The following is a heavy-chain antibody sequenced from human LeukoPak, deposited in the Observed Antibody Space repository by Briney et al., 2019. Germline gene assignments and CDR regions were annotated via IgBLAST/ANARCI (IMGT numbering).Heavy chain of an antibody. D-gene: IGHD2-21*02. Sequence: PSQTLSLTCAVSGGSISSGGYSWSWIRQPPGKGLEWIGYIYHSGSTYYNPSLKSRVTISVDTSKNQFSLNLNSVTAADTAVYYCATSQCGSDCYLAGDYWGQGTLVTVSS. V-gene: IGHV4-30-2*02. J-gene: IGHJ4*02. CDR1: GGSISSGGYS. CDR2: IYHSGST. CDR3: ATSQCGSDCYLAGDY.